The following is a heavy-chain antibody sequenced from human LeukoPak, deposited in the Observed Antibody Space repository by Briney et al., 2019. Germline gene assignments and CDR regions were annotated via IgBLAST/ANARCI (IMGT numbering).Heavy chain of an antibody. CDR3: TTLNDGSCPN. D-gene: IGHD2-15*01. V-gene: IGHV3-11*01. CDR1: GFTFSDYY. J-gene: IGHJ4*02. CDR2: ISSSGSTI. Sequence: GGSLRLSCAASGFTFSDYYMSWIRQAPGKGLEWVSYISSSGSTIYYADSVKGRFTISRDNAKNSLYLQMNSLKTEDTAVYYCTTLNDGSCPNWGQGTLVTVSS.